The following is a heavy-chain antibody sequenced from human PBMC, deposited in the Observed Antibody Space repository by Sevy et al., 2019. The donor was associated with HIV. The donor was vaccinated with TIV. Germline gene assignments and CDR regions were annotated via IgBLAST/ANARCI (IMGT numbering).Heavy chain of an antibody. V-gene: IGHV4-61*01. Sequence: GSLRLSCTVSGGSVSSGSYYWSWIRQPPGKGLEWIGYIYYSGSTNYNPSLKGRVTISVDTSKNRFSLKLSSVTAADTAVYYCASRSSGWYSEGVYYFDYWGQGTLVTVSS. D-gene: IGHD6-19*01. CDR1: GGSVSSGSYY. CDR2: IYYSGST. J-gene: IGHJ4*02. CDR3: ASRSSGWYSEGVYYFDY.